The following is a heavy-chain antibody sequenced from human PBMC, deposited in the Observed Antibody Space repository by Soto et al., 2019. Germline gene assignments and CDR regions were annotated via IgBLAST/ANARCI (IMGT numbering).Heavy chain of an antibody. J-gene: IGHJ4*02. CDR1: GGSISSGDYY. D-gene: IGHD2-15*01. V-gene: IGHV4-30-4*01. CDR2: IYYSGST. CDR3: ARETVVVAATGFDY. Sequence: SETLSLTCTVSGGSISSGDYYWSWIRQPPGKGLEWIGYIYYSGSTYYNPSLKSRVTISVDTSKNQFSLKLSSVTAADTAVYYCARETVVVAATGFDYWGQGTLVTVSS.